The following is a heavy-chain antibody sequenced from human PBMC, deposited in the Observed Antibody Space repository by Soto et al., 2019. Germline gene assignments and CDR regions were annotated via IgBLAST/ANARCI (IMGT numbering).Heavy chain of an antibody. Sequence: SETLSLTCAVSGGSISSGGYSWSWIRQPPGKGLEWIGYIYHSGSTYYNPSLKSRVTISVDRSKNQFSLKLSSVTAADTAVYYCARGHYDILTGYAWFDPWGQGTLVTVSS. CDR3: ARGHYDILTGYAWFDP. CDR2: IYHSGST. CDR1: GGSISSGGYS. D-gene: IGHD3-9*01. V-gene: IGHV4-30-2*01. J-gene: IGHJ5*02.